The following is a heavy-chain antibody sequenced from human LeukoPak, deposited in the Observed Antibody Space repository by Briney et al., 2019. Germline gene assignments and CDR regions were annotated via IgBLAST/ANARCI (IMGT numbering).Heavy chain of an antibody. CDR1: SGSISSYY. V-gene: IGHV4-59*12. D-gene: IGHD2-15*01. Sequence: PSETLSLTCTVSSGSISSYYWNWIRQPPGKGLEWIGYIHCSGSTNYNPSLKSRVTISVDTSKNQFSLKLSSVTAADTAVYYCARGRVVAATLGYYFDYWGQGTLVTVSS. CDR3: ARGRVVAATLGYYFDY. J-gene: IGHJ4*02. CDR2: IHCSGST.